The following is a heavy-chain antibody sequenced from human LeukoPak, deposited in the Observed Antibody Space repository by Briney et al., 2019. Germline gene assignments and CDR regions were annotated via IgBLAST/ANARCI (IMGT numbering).Heavy chain of an antibody. V-gene: IGHV3-23*01. CDR2: ISGSGGST. CDR3: AKHRREYSDYGYPLTGYYYYGMDV. Sequence: GGSLRLSCAASGFTFSSYAMSWVRQAPGKGLEWVSAISGSGGSTYYADSVKGRFTISRDNSKNTLYLQMNSLRAEDTAVYYCAKHRREYSDYGYPLTGYYYYGMDVWGQGTTVTVSS. D-gene: IGHD4-11*01. J-gene: IGHJ6*02. CDR1: GFTFSSYA.